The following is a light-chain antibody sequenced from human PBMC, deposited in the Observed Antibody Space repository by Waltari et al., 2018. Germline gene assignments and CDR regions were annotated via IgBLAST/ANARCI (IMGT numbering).Light chain of an antibody. CDR2: GAS. Sequence: EIVFTQSPGTLSLSLGERATLSCRASQSVSRALTWYQQKPGQAPRLLIYGASTRAPGIPDRFSGSGSGTDFSLTISRLEPDDFAVYYCQHYLRLPVTFGQGTTVEV. CDR3: QHYLRLPVT. V-gene: IGKV3-20*01. CDR1: QSVSRA. J-gene: IGKJ1*01.